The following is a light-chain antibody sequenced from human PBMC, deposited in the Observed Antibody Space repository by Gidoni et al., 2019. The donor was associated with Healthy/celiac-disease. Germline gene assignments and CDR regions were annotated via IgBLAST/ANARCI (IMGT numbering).Light chain of an antibody. CDR2: GKN. CDR3: NSRDSSGNHPVV. J-gene: IGLJ2*01. CDR1: SLRSYY. V-gene: IGLV3-19*01. Sequence: SELTQDPAVSVALGQTVRITCQGDSLRSYYASWYQQKPGQAPVLVIYGKNNRPPGIPDRFSGSSSGNTASLTITGAQAEDEADYYCNSRDSSGNHPVVFGGGTKLTVL.